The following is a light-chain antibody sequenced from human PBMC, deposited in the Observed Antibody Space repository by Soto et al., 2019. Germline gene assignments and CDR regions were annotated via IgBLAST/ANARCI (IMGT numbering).Light chain of an antibody. CDR2: GAS. V-gene: IGKV3-20*01. CDR3: QQYGSSPWT. Sequence: EIVMTPSPVNLSVSPGERATLSCRASQSVGTTLAWYQQKPGQAPRLLIYGASSRATDIPDRFSGGGSGTDFTLTIIRLQPEDFAVYYCQQYGSSPWTVGQGTKVDI. CDR1: QSVGTT. J-gene: IGKJ1*01.